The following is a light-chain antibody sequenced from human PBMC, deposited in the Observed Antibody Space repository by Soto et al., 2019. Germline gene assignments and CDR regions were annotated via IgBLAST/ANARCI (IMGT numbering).Light chain of an antibody. CDR1: QSISTN. J-gene: IGKJ2*03. CDR2: ASS. CDR3: QHSYITPPFS. Sequence: DIQMTQSPSSLYASVGDRVSLTCRASQSISTNLSWYQQKPGKAPTLLIYASSTLQSGGPSRFSGSGSGTDFTLTISSLQPEDFATYYCQHSYITPPFSFGQGTKVEIK. V-gene: IGKV1-39*01.